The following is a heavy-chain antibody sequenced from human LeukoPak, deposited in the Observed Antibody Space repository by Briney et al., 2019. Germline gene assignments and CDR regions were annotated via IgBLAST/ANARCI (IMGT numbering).Heavy chain of an antibody. J-gene: IGHJ5*02. CDR1: GGSFSGYY. CDR3: ARGSKRFDP. Sequence: PSETLSLTCAVYGGSFSGYYWSWIRQPPGKGLEWIGEINHSGSTNYNPSLKSRVTISVDTSKNQFSLKLSSVTAADTAVYYCARGSKRFDPWGQGTLLTVSS. V-gene: IGHV4-34*01. CDR2: INHSGST. D-gene: IGHD4-11*01.